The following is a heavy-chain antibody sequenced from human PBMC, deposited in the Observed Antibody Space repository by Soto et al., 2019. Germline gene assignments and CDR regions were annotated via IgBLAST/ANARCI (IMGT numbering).Heavy chain of an antibody. CDR3: ASSGYCSGGSCSPFDY. J-gene: IGHJ4*02. CDR2: IIPIFGTA. Sequence: QVQLVQSGAEVKKPGSSVKVSCKASGGTFSSYAISWVRQAPGQGLEWMGGIIPIFGTANYAQKFQGRVTITADESTSKAYMELSSLRSEDTAVYYCASSGYCSGGSCSPFDYWGQGTLVTVSS. V-gene: IGHV1-69*01. D-gene: IGHD2-15*01. CDR1: GGTFSSYA.